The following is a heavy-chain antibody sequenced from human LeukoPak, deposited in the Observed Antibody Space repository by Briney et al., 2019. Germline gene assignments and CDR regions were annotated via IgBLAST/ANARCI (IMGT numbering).Heavy chain of an antibody. CDR2: IYYSGST. D-gene: IGHD3-10*01. Sequence: SETLSLTCTVSGGSISSYYWSWIRQPPGKGLEWIGYIYYSGSTNYNPSLKSRVTISVDTSKNQFSLKLSSVTAADTAVYYCARFGLSWFDPWGQGTLVTVSS. J-gene: IGHJ5*02. V-gene: IGHV4-59*08. CDR3: ARFGLSWFDP. CDR1: GGSISSYY.